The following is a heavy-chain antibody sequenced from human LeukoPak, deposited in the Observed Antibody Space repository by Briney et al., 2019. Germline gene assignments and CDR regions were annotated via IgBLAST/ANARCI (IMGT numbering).Heavy chain of an antibody. CDR3: ARDFSLYGSGSYYPYGMDV. D-gene: IGHD3-10*01. CDR1: GFTFSDYY. CDR2: ISSSGSTI. Sequence: GGSLRLSCAASGFTFSDYYMRWIRQAPGKGLEWVSYISSSGSTIYYADSVKGRFTISRDNAKNSLYLQMNSLRAEDTAVYYCARDFSLYGSGSYYPYGMDVWGQGTTVTVSS. V-gene: IGHV3-11*01. J-gene: IGHJ6*02.